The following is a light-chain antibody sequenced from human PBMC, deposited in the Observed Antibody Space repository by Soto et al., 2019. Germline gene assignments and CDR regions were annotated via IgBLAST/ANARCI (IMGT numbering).Light chain of an antibody. Sequence: QSVLTQPPSASGSPGQSVTISCTGTSSDVGAYKYVSWYQRHPGKAPKLMIYEVSKRPSGVPDRFSGSKSGNTASLTVSGLQAEDEADYYCSSYAGSNNLVFGGGTKLTVL. CDR3: SSYAGSNNLV. J-gene: IGLJ2*01. CDR2: EVS. CDR1: SSDVGAYKY. V-gene: IGLV2-8*01.